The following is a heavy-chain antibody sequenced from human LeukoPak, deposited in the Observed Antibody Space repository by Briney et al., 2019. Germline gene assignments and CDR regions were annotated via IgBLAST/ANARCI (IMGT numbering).Heavy chain of an antibody. Sequence: GGSLRLSCAASGFTFSSHAMSWVRQAPGKGLEWVSTFSGSGYITYADSVKGRFTISRDNSKNTLHLQMSSLKAEDTAVYYCARAALDVWGQGTTVTVSS. D-gene: IGHD6-25*01. V-gene: IGHV3-23*01. CDR2: FSGSGYIT. J-gene: IGHJ6*02. CDR3: ARAALDV. CDR1: GFTFSSHA.